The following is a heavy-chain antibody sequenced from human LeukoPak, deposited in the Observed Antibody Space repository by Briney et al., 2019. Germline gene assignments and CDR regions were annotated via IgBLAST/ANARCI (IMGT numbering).Heavy chain of an antibody. CDR3: ARDSTWLRHFDY. J-gene: IGHJ4*02. D-gene: IGHD5-12*01. CDR1: GFSFSDYA. V-gene: IGHV3-30-3*01. CDR2: ISYDGSNK. Sequence: GGSLRLSCTASGFSFSDYAMHWVRQAPGKGLEWVAVISYDGSNKDYADSVKGRFTISRDNSKNTLYLQTNSLRAEGTAVYYCARDSTWLRHFDYWGQGTLVTVSS.